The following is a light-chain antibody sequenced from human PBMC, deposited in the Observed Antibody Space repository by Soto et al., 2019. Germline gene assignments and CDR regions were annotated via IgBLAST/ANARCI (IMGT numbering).Light chain of an antibody. CDR2: AAS. CDR1: QVIGGY. J-gene: IGKJ4*01. Sequence: DIQMTQSPSSLSASLGDRVTITCRASQVIGGYLAWFQQRPGNVPKLLIYAASTLQSGVPSRFSGSGSGTDFTLTISSLQPEDVATYYCQKYNSAPLTFGGGTKVEIK. CDR3: QKYNSAPLT. V-gene: IGKV1-27*01.